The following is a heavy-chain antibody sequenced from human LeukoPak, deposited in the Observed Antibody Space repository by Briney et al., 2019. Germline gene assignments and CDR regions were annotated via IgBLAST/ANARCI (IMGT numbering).Heavy chain of an antibody. CDR2: ITTYNGLT. CDR3: ARGSSDFWTGYPQF. D-gene: IGHD3/OR15-3a*01. Sequence: ASVNVSCKASGYTFTSFVISWVRQAPGQGLEWMGWITTYNGLTTYARNIQDRVTMTMDTSTSTAYMELRSLTSDDTAVYFCARGSSDFWTGYPQFWGQGTLLTVSS. V-gene: IGHV1-18*01. J-gene: IGHJ4*02. CDR1: GYTFTSFV.